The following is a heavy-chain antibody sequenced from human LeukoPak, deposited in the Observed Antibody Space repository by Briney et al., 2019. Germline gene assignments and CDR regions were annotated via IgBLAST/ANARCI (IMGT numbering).Heavy chain of an antibody. Sequence: GGSLRLSCAASGFTFSSCSMNWVRQAPGKVLEWVSSISSSSSYIYYADSVKGRFAISRDNAKNSLYLQMNSLRAEDTAVYYCARVLGYSGYDLVDYWGQGTLVTVSS. J-gene: IGHJ4*02. CDR3: ARVLGYSGYDLVDY. V-gene: IGHV3-21*01. D-gene: IGHD5-12*01. CDR1: GFTFSSCS. CDR2: ISSSSSYI.